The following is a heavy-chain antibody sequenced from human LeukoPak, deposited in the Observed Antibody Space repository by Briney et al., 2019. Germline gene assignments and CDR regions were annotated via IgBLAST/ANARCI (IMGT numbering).Heavy chain of an antibody. CDR1: GFTFSSYD. J-gene: IGHJ5*01. CDR3: ARDLSPGYSSNWYDY. D-gene: IGHD6-13*01. CDR2: IGTAGDT. V-gene: IGHV3-13*01. Sequence: TGGSLRLSCAASGFTFSSYDMHWVRQATGKGLEWVSAIGTAGDTYYPGSVKGRFTISRENAKNSLYLQMNSLRAEDTAVYFCARDLSPGYSSNWYDYWGQGTLVTVSS.